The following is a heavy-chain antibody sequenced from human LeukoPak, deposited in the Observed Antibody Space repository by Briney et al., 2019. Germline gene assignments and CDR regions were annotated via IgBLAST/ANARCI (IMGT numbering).Heavy chain of an antibody. Sequence: GASVKVSCKASGGTSSSYAISWVRQAPGQGLEWMGGIIPIFGTANYAQKFQGRVTITADESTSTAYMELSSLRSEDTAVYYCARDPGGGFWSGYYDWGQGTLVTVSS. V-gene: IGHV1-69*01. D-gene: IGHD3-3*01. CDR3: ARDPGGGFWSGYYD. CDR2: IIPIFGTA. J-gene: IGHJ4*02. CDR1: GGTSSSYA.